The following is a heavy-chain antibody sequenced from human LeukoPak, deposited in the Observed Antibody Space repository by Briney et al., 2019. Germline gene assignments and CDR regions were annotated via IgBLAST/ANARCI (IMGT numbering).Heavy chain of an antibody. CDR2: ISAYNGNT. CDR1: GYTFTSYA. V-gene: IGHV1-18*01. Sequence: ASVKVSCKASGYTFTSYAMNWVRQAPGQGLEWMGWISAYNGNTNYAQKLQGRVTMTTDTSTSTAYMELRSLRSDDTAVYYCARVRGGIFGVVIKRRNPDAFDIWGQGTMVTVSS. J-gene: IGHJ3*02. CDR3: ARVRGGIFGVVIKRRNPDAFDI. D-gene: IGHD3-3*01.